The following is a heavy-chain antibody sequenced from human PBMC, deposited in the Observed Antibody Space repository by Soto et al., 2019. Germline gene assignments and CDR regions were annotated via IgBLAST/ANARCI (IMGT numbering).Heavy chain of an antibody. CDR1: GYTFTSYG. D-gene: IGHD3-22*01. CDR3: ARDQDSSGYYF. V-gene: IGHV1-18*01. J-gene: IGHJ4*02. CDR2: ISAYNGNT. Sequence: GASEKVSCKASGYTFTSYGISWVRQAPGQGLEWMGWISAYNGNTNYAQKLQGRVTMTRDTSTSTVYMELSSLRSEDTAVYYCARDQDSSGYYFWGQGTLVTVSS.